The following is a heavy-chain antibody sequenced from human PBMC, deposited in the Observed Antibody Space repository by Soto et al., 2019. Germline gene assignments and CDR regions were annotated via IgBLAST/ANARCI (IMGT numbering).Heavy chain of an antibody. J-gene: IGHJ4*02. V-gene: IGHV3-30-3*01. CDR3: ARGSGEEMATIGYFDY. D-gene: IGHD5-12*01. CDR2: ISYDGSNK. Sequence: QVQLVESGGGVVQPGRSQRLSCAASGFTFSSYAMHWVRQAPGKGLEWVAVISYDGSNKYYADSVKGRFTISRDNSKNTLYLQMNSLRAEDTAVYYCARGSGEEMATIGYFDYWGQGTLVTVSS. CDR1: GFTFSSYA.